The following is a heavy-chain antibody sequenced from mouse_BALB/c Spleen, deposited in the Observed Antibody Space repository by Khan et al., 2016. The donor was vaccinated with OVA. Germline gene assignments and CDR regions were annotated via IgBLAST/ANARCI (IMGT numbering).Heavy chain of an antibody. CDR2: IWSDGST. CDR3: ARWFDGYSSLYAMDY. CDR1: GFSLTSYG. J-gene: IGHJ4*01. D-gene: IGHD2-3*01. V-gene: IGHV2-6*02. Sequence: QVQLKESGPGLVAPSQSLSITCTVSGFSLTSYGVHWVRQPPGKGLEWLVVIWSDGSTNYNSVLKSRLSLSKDNSKSQVFLKMNSLQTDDTAIYYCARWFDGYSSLYAMDYWGKGTSVTVSS.